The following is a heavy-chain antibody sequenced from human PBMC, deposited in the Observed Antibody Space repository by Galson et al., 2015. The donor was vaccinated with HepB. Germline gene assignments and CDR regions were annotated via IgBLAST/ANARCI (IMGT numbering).Heavy chain of an antibody. D-gene: IGHD2-15*01. CDR2: INPSGGHT. CDR1: GYTFTSYY. CDR3: ARGDSVVVFPRSEEYNWFDP. J-gene: IGHJ5*02. V-gene: IGHV1-46*01. Sequence: SVKVSCKASGYTFTSYYIHWVRQAPGQGLEWMGIINPSGGHTSYVQKFQGRVTMTRDTSARTVYMELSSLRSEDTAVYYCARGDSVVVFPRSEEYNWFDPWGQGTLVTVSS.